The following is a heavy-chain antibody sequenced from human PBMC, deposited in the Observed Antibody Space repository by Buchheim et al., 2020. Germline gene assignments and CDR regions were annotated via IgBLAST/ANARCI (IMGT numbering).Heavy chain of an antibody. CDR1: GFTFSSYG. CDR3: ARDNQPRTVVTPFDY. V-gene: IGHV3-33*01. Sequence: QVQLVESGGGVVQPGRSLRLSCAASGFTFSSYGMHWVRQAPGKGLEWVAVIWYDGSNKYYADSVKGRFTISRDNSKNTLYLQMNSLRAEDTAVYYCARDNQPRTVVTPFDYWGQGTL. J-gene: IGHJ4*02. D-gene: IGHD4-23*01. CDR2: IWYDGSNK.